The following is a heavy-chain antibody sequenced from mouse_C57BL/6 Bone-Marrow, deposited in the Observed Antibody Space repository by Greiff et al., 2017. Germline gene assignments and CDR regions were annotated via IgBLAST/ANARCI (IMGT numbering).Heavy chain of an antibody. Sequence: VQLQQSGPELVKPGASVKISCKASGYTFTDYYMNWVKQSHGKSLEWIGDINPNNGGTSYNQKFKGKATLTVDKSSSTAYMELRSLTSEDSAVYYCARERITTVVADISLYYYAMDYWGQGTSVTVSS. CDR2: INPNNGGT. J-gene: IGHJ4*01. D-gene: IGHD1-1*01. CDR3: ARERITTVVADISLYYYAMDY. V-gene: IGHV1-26*01. CDR1: GYTFTDYY.